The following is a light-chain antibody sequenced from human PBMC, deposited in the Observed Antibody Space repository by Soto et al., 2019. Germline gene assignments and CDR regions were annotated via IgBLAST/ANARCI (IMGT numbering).Light chain of an antibody. CDR1: SSDVGGYNY. J-gene: IGLJ1*01. CDR2: DVS. Sequence: QSALTQPRSVSGSPGQSVTISCTGTSSDVGGYNYVSWYQQHPGKAPKLMIYDVSKRPSGVPDRSSGSKSGNTASLTISGLQAGDEADYYCCSYAGSYVFGTGTKLTVL. V-gene: IGLV2-11*01. CDR3: CSYAGSYV.